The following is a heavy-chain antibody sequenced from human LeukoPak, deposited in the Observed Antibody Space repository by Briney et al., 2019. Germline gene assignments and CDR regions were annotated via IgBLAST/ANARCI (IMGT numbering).Heavy chain of an antibody. D-gene: IGHD6-19*01. CDR3: ATSYTGAWKY. J-gene: IGHJ4*02. CDR2: IYPADSDI. V-gene: IGHV5-51*01. Sequence: GESLQIYCQGSGYSINNYWIAWVRQMPGKGLEWMGIIYPADSDIRYSPSFQGQVTISADKSISTAYLQWSSLKASDTAMYYCATSYTGAWKYWGQGTLVTVSS. CDR1: GYSINNYW.